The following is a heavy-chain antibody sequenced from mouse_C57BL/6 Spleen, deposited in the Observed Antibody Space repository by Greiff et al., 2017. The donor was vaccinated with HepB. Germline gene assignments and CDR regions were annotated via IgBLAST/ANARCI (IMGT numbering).Heavy chain of an antibody. Sequence: EVKLMESGPGLVKPSQSLSLTCSVTGYSITSGYYWNWIRQFPGNKLEWMGYISYDGSNNYNPSRKNRISITRDTSKNQFFLKLNSVTTEDTATYYCARGPIYDAFDYWGQGTTLTVSS. CDR3: ARGPIYDAFDY. J-gene: IGHJ2*01. V-gene: IGHV3-6*01. D-gene: IGHD2-3*01. CDR1: GYSITSGYY. CDR2: ISYDGSN.